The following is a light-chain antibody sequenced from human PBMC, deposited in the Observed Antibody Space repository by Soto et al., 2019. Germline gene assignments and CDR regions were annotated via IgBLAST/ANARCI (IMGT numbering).Light chain of an antibody. J-gene: IGKJ4*01. CDR1: QSVSSY. V-gene: IGKV3-11*01. CDR2: DAS. CDR3: QQRSNWLT. Sequence: EIVLTQSPATLSLSPGERATLSCRASQSVSSYLAWYHQKPGQAPRLLIYDASNRATGIPARFSGSGSGTAVTLTISSLEAEDFAVYYCQQRSNWLTFGGGTKVEIK.